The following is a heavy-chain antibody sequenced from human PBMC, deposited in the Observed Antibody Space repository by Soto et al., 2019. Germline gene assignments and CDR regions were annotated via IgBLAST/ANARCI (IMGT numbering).Heavy chain of an antibody. J-gene: IGHJ2*01. CDR1: GFTVSGNY. CDR3: ASRSVPTMSWFFDL. CDR2: SYSGGSA. V-gene: IGHV3-66*01. Sequence: EVQLVESGGDLVQPGGSLRLSCVASGFTVSGNYMIWVRQAPGKGLEWVSLSYSGGSAYYADSVKGRFTVSRDNSKNTLYLQINSLRAEDTAVYYCASRSVPTMSWFFDLWGPGSLVTVSS. D-gene: IGHD5-12*01.